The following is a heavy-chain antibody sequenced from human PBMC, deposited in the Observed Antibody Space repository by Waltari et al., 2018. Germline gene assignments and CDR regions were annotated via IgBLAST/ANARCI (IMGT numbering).Heavy chain of an antibody. CDR2: IYYSGST. J-gene: IGHJ3*02. V-gene: IGHV4-39*01. Sequence: QLQLQESGPGLVKPSETLSLTCTVSGGSISSSSYYWGWIRQPPGKGLEWIGRIYYSGSTHYNPSLKSRVTISVDTSKNQFSLKLSSVTAADTAVYYCATRITMIVVVMTVGAFDIWGQGTMVTVSS. CDR1: GGSISSSSYY. D-gene: IGHD3-22*01. CDR3: ATRITMIVVVMTVGAFDI.